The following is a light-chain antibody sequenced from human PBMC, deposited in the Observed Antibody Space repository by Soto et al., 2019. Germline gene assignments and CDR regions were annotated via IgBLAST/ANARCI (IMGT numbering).Light chain of an antibody. CDR1: SSDGGGYDY. Sequence: QSVLTQPASVSGSPGQSITISCTGTSSDGGGYDYVSWYELHPGKAPKLMVFEVSNRPSGVSYRFSGSKSGNAASLTISRLQAEDEADYFCSSYSISTAYLFGTGTKVTVL. J-gene: IGLJ1*01. CDR2: EVS. CDR3: SSYSISTAYL. V-gene: IGLV2-14*01.